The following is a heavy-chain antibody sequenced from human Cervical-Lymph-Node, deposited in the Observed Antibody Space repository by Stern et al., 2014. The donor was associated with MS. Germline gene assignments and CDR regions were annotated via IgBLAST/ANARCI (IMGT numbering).Heavy chain of an antibody. Sequence: VQLVQSGAEVKKPGASVKVSCEASGYTFTSYYMHWVRQAPGKGLEWVGIINPSGGSTSYAQKFQGRVTMTRDTSTSTVYMELSSLRSEDTAVYYCASGPGGRLLAYWGQGTLVTVSS. J-gene: IGHJ4*02. CDR1: GYTFTSYY. D-gene: IGHD6-25*01. V-gene: IGHV1-46*01. CDR3: ASGPGGRLLAY. CDR2: INPSGGST.